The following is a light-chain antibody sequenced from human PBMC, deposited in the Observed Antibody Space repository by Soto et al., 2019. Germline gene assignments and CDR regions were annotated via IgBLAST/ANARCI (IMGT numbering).Light chain of an antibody. J-gene: IGKJ4*01. CDR2: LAS. CDR3: MQALQTPT. Sequence: EIVMTQSPLSLPVTPGEPASISCRSSQSLLHSDGYNYLAWYLQKPGHSPHLLIDLASSRASGVPDRFSGSGSGTDFTLNISRVEAEDVGVYYCMQALQTPTFGGGTKVEI. V-gene: IGKV2-28*01. CDR1: QSLLHSDGYNY.